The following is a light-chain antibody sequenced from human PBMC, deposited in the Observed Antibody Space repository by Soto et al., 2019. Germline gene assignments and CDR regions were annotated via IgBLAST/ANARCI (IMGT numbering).Light chain of an antibody. CDR2: EGS. J-gene: IGLJ1*01. CDR1: SSDVGSYNL. V-gene: IGLV2-23*01. Sequence: QSARTQPASVSGSPGQSITISCTGTSSDVGSYNLVSWYQQHPGKAPKLMIYEGSKRPSGVSNRFSGSKSGNTASLTISGLQAEDEADYYCCSYPGSSTPLYVFGTGTKVTVL. CDR3: CSYPGSSTPLYV.